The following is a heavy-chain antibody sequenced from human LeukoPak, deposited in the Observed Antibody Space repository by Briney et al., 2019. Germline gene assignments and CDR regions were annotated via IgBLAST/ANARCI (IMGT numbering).Heavy chain of an antibody. CDR2: ISSSSSYI. CDR3: ANLVGASYDAFDI. D-gene: IGHD1-26*01. Sequence: PGGSLRLSCAASGFTFSSYSMNWVRQAPGKGLEWVSSISSSSSYIYYADSVKGRFTISRDNAKNSLYLQMNSLRAEDTAVYYCANLVGASYDAFDIWGQGTMGTVSS. V-gene: IGHV3-21*01. J-gene: IGHJ3*02. CDR1: GFTFSSYS.